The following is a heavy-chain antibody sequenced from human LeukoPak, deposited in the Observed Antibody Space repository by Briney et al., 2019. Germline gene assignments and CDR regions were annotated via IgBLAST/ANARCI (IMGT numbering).Heavy chain of an antibody. J-gene: IGHJ4*02. CDR2: TYNSVST. CDR1: GDSLSSYY. V-gene: IGHV4-59*01. D-gene: IGHD6-19*01. CDR3: AGGRAWYMHY. Sequence: PSETLSLTCTVSGDSLSSYYWSWVRPPPGKGREWVGSTYNSVSTNYNPSLKSRVTLPVDTSKNQFSLKRSSVAAAPTAGHYFAGGRAWYMHYWGQGTLVTVS.